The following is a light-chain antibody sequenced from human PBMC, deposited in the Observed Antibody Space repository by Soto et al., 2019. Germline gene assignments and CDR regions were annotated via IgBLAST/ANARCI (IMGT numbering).Light chain of an antibody. CDR2: SNN. CDR3: AAWDDSLNVVV. J-gene: IGLJ2*01. CDR1: SSNIGSNT. V-gene: IGLV1-44*01. Sequence: QSVLTQPPSASGTPGQRVTISCSGSSSNIGSNTVNWYQQLPGTAPKLLIYSNNQRPSGVPDRFSGSKSGTSASLAISGFQSEDEADYYCAAWDDSLNVVVFGGGTKLTVL.